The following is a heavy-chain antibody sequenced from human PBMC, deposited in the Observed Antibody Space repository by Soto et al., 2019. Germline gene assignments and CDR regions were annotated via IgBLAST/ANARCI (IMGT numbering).Heavy chain of an antibody. Sequence: QVQLVQSGAEVKKPGASVKVSCKASGYTFTSYAMHWVRQAPGQRLEWMGWINAGNCNTKYSQKFQGRVTITRDTSASTAYMELSSLRSEDTAVYYCARGDFWSGYRIYYYYYMDVWGKGTTVTVSS. V-gene: IGHV1-3*01. CDR1: GYTFTSYA. J-gene: IGHJ6*03. D-gene: IGHD3-3*01. CDR3: ARGDFWSGYRIYYYYYMDV. CDR2: INAGNCNT.